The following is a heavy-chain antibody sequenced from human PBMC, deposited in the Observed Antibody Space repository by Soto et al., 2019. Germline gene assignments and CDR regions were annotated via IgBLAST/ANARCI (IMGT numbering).Heavy chain of an antibody. CDR3: ARSLSTIGARLDY. V-gene: IGHV1-2*02. Sequence: XSVKVSCKASGYMFTYYYLHWVRQAPGQGLEYMGWINPNTGGTKYSQRFQGRVTMTGGTLLLNWLTSDDTAVYYCARSLSTIGARLDYWGQGTLVTVSS. CDR1: GYMFTYYY. J-gene: IGHJ4*01. D-gene: IGHD6-6*01. CDR2: INPNTGGT.